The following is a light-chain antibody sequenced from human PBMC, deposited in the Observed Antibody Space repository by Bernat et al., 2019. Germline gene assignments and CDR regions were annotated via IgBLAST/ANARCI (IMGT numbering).Light chain of an antibody. J-gene: IGKJ5*01. CDR2: LGS. Sequence: DIVMTQSPLSLAVTPGEPASISCRSSQSLLLSNGYNYLDWYLQRPGQSPQLLIYLGSNRAPGVPQRFSGSGSGTDFTLEISRVEAEDVGIYYCMQALQTPTFGQGTRLETK. CDR3: MQALQTPT. V-gene: IGKV2-28*01. CDR1: QSLLLSNGYNY.